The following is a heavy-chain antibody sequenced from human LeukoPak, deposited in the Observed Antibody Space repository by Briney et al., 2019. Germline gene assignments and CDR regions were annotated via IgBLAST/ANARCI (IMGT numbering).Heavy chain of an antibody. V-gene: IGHV4-59*01. CDR2: IYYSGST. D-gene: IGHD2-2*01. Sequence: SETLSLTCTVSGGSISSYYWSWIRQPPGKGLEWIGYIYYSGSTNYNPSLKSRVTISVDTSKNQFSLKLSSVTAADTAVYYCARSTIVVVPAAAYYFDYWGQGTLVTVSS. J-gene: IGHJ4*02. CDR1: GGSISSYY. CDR3: ARSTIVVVPAAAYYFDY.